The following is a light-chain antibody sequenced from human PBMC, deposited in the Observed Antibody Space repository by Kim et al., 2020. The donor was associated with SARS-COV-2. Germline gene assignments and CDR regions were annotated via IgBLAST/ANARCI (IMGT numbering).Light chain of an antibody. CDR3: QQRSNWPWT. V-gene: IGKV3-11*01. CDR2: DAS. J-gene: IGKJ1*01. Sequence: EIVLTQSPATLSLSPGERATLSCRASQSVSNHLAWYQQKPGQAPRLLIYDASNRATGIPARFSGSGSGTDFTLTISSLEPEDFAVYYCQQRSNWPWTFGQGTKVDIK. CDR1: QSVSNH.